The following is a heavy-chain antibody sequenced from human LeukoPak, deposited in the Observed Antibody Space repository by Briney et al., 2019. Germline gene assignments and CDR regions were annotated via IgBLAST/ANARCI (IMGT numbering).Heavy chain of an antibody. V-gene: IGHV3-48*01. D-gene: IGHD2-2*01. CDR2: FSTSSGTI. CDR1: GFTFSSYS. Sequence: GGSLRLSCAASGFTFSSYSMNWVRQAPGKGLEWSSYFSTSSGTISYADSVKGRFTISRYNAKNSLYLQMNSLRAEDTAVYYCARDSMYAFDIWGQGTMVTASS. CDR3: ARDSMYAFDI. J-gene: IGHJ3*02.